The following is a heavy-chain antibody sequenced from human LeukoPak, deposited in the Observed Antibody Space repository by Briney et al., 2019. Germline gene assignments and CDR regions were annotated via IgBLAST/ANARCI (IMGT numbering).Heavy chain of an antibody. D-gene: IGHD3-16*01. CDR3: ARDMTKGAFDI. Sequence: GGSLRLSCAASGFTFSSYAMHWVRQAPGKGLEYVSAISSNGGSTYYANSVKGRFTISRDNSKNTLYLQMGSLRAEDMAVYYCARDMTKGAFDIWGQGTMVTVSS. CDR2: ISSNGGST. V-gene: IGHV3-64*01. J-gene: IGHJ3*02. CDR1: GFTFSSYA.